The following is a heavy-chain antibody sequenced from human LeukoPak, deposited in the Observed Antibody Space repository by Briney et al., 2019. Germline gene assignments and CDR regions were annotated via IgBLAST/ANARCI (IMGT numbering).Heavy chain of an antibody. D-gene: IGHD3-10*01. J-gene: IGHJ5*02. V-gene: IGHV1-69*13. CDR1: GYTFTGYY. CDR2: IIPIFGTA. CDR3: ATFKRTIWFGELLFANWFDP. Sequence: ASVKVSCKASGYTFTGYYMHWVRQAPGQGLEWMGGIIPIFGTANYAQKFQGRVTITADESTSTAYMELSSLRSEDTAVYYCATFKRTIWFGELLFANWFDPWGQGTLVTVSS.